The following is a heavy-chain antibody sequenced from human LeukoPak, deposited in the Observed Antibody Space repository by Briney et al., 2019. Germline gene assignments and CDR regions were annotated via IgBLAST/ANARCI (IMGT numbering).Heavy chain of an antibody. J-gene: IGHJ3*02. Sequence: GESLKISCKGSGYSFTSYWIGWVRQMPGKGLEWMGIIYPGDSDTRYSPSFQGQVTISADKSISTAYLQWSSLKASDTAMYYCARRLDYDILTGFMVNAFDIWGQGTMVTVSS. V-gene: IGHV5-51*01. CDR3: ARRLDYDILTGFMVNAFDI. D-gene: IGHD3-9*01. CDR1: GYSFTSYW. CDR2: IYPGDSDT.